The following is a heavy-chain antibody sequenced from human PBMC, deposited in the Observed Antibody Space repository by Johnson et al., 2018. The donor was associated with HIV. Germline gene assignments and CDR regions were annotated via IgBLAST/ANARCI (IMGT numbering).Heavy chain of an antibody. CDR3: ARGRYSSFWYVGGLDAFDI. V-gene: IGHV3-20*04. CDR1: GFTFSSYA. J-gene: IGHJ3*02. D-gene: IGHD6-13*01. CDR2: INWNGGST. Sequence: VQLVESGGGLVQPGGSLRLSCAASGFTFSSYAMSWVRQAPGKGLEWVSAINWNGGSTGYADSVKGRFTISRDNAKKSLYLQMKSLRAEDTAVYYCARGRYSSFWYVGGLDAFDICGQGTMVTVS.